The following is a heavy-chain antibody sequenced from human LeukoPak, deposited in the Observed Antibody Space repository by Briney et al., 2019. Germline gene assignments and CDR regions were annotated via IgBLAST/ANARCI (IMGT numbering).Heavy chain of an antibody. D-gene: IGHD2/OR15-2a*01. CDR1: GYTFTGYY. Sequence: ASVKVSCKASGYTFTGYYMHWVRQAPGQGLEWMGWINSNSGGTNYAQKLQGRVTMTTDTSTSTAYMELRSLRSDDTAVYYCAREISQGAVAFDIWGQGTMVTASS. CDR3: AREISQGAVAFDI. V-gene: IGHV1-2*02. CDR2: INSNSGGT. J-gene: IGHJ3*02.